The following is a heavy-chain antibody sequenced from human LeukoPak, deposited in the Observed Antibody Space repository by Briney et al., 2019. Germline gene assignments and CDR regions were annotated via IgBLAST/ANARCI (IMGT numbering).Heavy chain of an antibody. J-gene: IGHJ4*02. CDR3: AREADYDILTGYWDFDY. Sequence: GGSLRLSCAASGFTFSDYYMSWIRQAPGKGLEWVSYISSSGSTIYYADSVKGRFTISRDNAKNSLYLQMNSLRAEDTAVYYCAREADYDILTGYWDFDYWGQGTLVTVSS. CDR1: GFTFSDYY. V-gene: IGHV3-11*04. D-gene: IGHD3-9*01. CDR2: ISSSGSTI.